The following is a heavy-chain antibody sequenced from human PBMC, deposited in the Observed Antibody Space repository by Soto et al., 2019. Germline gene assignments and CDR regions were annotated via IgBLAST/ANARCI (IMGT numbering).Heavy chain of an antibody. CDR1: GYTFTGHY. Sequence: ASVKVSCKASGYTFTGHYIHWVRQAPEQGPEWMGEIGPESGATRYAQKFQGRVTMTRDMSITTVYMELNNLSPDDTAVYYCGRGRSGQIVVFYWRQGTPVTVSS. V-gene: IGHV1-2*02. J-gene: IGHJ4*02. CDR2: IGPESGAT. D-gene: IGHD5-12*01. CDR3: GRGRSGQIVVFY.